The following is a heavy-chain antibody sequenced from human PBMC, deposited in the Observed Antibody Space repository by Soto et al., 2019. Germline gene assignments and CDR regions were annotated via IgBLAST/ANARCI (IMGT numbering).Heavy chain of an antibody. V-gene: IGHV3-30*03. CDR1: GFTFSSYG. CDR3: AIGSGSYYDDY. D-gene: IGHD3-10*01. CDR2: ISYDGSNK. J-gene: IGHJ4*02. Sequence: QVQLVESGGGVVQPERSLRLSCAASGFTFSSYGMHWVRQAPGKGLEWVAVISYDGSNKYYADSVKGRFTISRDNSKNTLYLQMNSLRAEDTAVYYCAIGSGSYYDDYWGQGTLVTVSS.